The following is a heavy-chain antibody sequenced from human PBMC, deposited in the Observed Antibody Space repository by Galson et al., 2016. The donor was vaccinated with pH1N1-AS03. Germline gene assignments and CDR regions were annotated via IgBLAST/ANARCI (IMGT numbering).Heavy chain of an antibody. CDR1: GYSFSDYY. CDR3: SRQPSFYDTSSLPDAFDI. D-gene: IGHD3-22*01. Sequence: SVKVSCKASGYSFSDYYIHWVRQAPGLGLDWMGRFNPSTGSTKYAQQFLGRFTMTRDTSIRTAYMELSRLTSDDTAVYYCSRQPSFYDTSSLPDAFDIWGQGTMVTVSS. V-gene: IGHV1-2*06. CDR2: FNPSTGST. J-gene: IGHJ3*02.